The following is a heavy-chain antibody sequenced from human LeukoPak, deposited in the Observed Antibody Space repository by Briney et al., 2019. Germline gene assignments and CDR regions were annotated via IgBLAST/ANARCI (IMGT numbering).Heavy chain of an antibody. V-gene: IGHV3-66*01. CDR1: GFTVSSNY. CDR2: IYSSGST. D-gene: IGHD3-22*01. Sequence: GGSLRLSCAASGFTVSSNYMSWVRQAPGKGLEWVSVIYSSGSTYYADSVKGRFTISRDNAKNSLYLQMNSLRAEDTAVYYCARDPYYYDSSGYSDYWGQGTLVTVSS. J-gene: IGHJ4*02. CDR3: ARDPYYYDSSGYSDY.